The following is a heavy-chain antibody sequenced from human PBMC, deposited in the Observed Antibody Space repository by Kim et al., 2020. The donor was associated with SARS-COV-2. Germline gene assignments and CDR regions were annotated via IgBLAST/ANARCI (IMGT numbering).Heavy chain of an antibody. Sequence: ADSVKGRFTISRDNSKNTLYLQMNSLRAEDTAVYYCAKDEDYDSSGFYDYWGQGTLVTVSS. V-gene: IGHV3-23*01. CDR3: AKDEDYDSSGFYDY. J-gene: IGHJ4*02. D-gene: IGHD3-22*01.